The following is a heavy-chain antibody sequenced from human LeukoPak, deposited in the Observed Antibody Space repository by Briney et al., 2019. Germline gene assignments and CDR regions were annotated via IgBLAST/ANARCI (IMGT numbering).Heavy chain of an antibody. D-gene: IGHD2-2*01. CDR3: AKRGYCSSTSCYFSSVDV. J-gene: IGHJ6*04. CDR2: ISGSGGST. V-gene: IGHV3-23*01. Sequence: PGGSLRLSCAASGFTFSSYAMSWVRQAPGKGLEWVSAISGSGGSTYYADSVKGRFTISRDNSKNTLYLQMNSLRAEDTAVYYCAKRGYCSSTSCYFSSVDVWGRGTTVTISS. CDR1: GFTFSSYA.